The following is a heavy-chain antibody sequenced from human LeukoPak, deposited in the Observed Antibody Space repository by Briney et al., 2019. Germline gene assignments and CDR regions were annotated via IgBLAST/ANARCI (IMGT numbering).Heavy chain of an antibody. CDR1: GFTFSSYA. J-gene: IGHJ4*02. V-gene: IGHV3-23*01. CDR3: ARAGWYYYDSSGYCDY. CDR2: ISGSGGSP. Sequence: QPGGSLRLSCAASGFTFSSYAMSWVRQAPGKGLEWVSAISGSGGSPYYADSVKGRFTISRDNSKNTLYLQMNSLRAEDTAVYYCARAGWYYYDSSGYCDYWGQGTLVTVSS. D-gene: IGHD3-22*01.